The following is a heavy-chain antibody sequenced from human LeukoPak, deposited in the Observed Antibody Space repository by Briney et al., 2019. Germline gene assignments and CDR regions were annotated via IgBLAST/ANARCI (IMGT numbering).Heavy chain of an antibody. CDR3: AELGITMIGGV. CDR2: ISSSGSTI. Sequence: GSLRLSCAASGFTFTSYSMNWVRQAPGKGLEWVSYISSSGSTIYYADSVKGRFTISRDNAKNSLYLQMNSLRAEDTAVYYCAELGITMIGGVWGKGTTVTISS. V-gene: IGHV3-48*04. D-gene: IGHD3-10*02. CDR1: GFTFTSYS. J-gene: IGHJ6*04.